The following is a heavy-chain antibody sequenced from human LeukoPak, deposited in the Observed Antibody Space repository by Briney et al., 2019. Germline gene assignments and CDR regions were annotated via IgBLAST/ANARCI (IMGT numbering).Heavy chain of an antibody. CDR3: ARDSPTSTLYNWFDP. Sequence: GGSLRLSCAASGFTFSSYSMNWVRQAPGKGLEWVSYISTRGTTMYYAESVKGRFTISRDDAKDSLYLEMNSLTAEDTALYYCARDSPTSTLYNWFDPWGQGTLVTVSS. V-gene: IGHV3-48*04. J-gene: IGHJ5*02. D-gene: IGHD6-6*01. CDR2: ISTRGTTM. CDR1: GFTFSSYS.